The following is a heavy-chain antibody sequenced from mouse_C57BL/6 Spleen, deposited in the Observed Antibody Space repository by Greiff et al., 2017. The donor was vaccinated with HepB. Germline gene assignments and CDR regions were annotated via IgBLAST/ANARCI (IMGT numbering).Heavy chain of an antibody. CDR1: GFTFSSYG. D-gene: IGHD2-1*01. CDR2: ISSGGSYT. CDR3: ARHPFYGNSFAY. J-gene: IGHJ3*01. V-gene: IGHV5-6*01. Sequence: EVQVVESGGDLVKPGGSLKLSCAASGFTFSSYGMSWVRQTPDKRLEWVATISSGGSYTYYPDSVKGRFTISRDNAKNTLDLQMSSLKSEDTAMYYCARHPFYGNSFAYWGQGTLVTVSA.